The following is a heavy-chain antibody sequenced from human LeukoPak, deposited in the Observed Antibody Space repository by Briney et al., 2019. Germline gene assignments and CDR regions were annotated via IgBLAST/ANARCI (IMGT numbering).Heavy chain of an antibody. Sequence: SETLSLTCTVSGGSISSSSYYWGWIRQPPGKGLEWIGSIYYSGSTNYNPSLKSRVTISVDTSKNQFSLKLSSVTAADTAVYYCARESPDGYLDYWGQGTLVTVSS. CDR1: GGSISSSSYY. V-gene: IGHV4-39*07. J-gene: IGHJ4*02. CDR2: IYYSGST. CDR3: ARESPDGYLDY. D-gene: IGHD3-22*01.